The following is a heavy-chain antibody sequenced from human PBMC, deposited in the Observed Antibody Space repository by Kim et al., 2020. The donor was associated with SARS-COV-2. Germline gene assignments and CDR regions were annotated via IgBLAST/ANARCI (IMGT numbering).Heavy chain of an antibody. D-gene: IGHD3-10*01. Sequence: SETLSLTCTVSGCSFSYCSWIRQPPGKGLEWIGQIYYSGSTNYNPSLKSRVTISIDTSKNQFSLKLSSVTAADTAVYYCARRSGGSEIQPFDYWGQGTLVTVSS. J-gene: IGHJ4*02. CDR1: GCSFSY. CDR3: ARRSGGSEIQPFDY. CDR2: IYYSGST. V-gene: IGHV4-59*01.